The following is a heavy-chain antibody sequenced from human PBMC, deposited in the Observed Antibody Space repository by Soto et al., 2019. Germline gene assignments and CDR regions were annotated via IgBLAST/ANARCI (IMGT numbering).Heavy chain of an antibody. CDR1: GYTFTGYY. J-gene: IGHJ6*02. CDR2: INPNSGGT. V-gene: IGHV1-2*04. CDR3: ARDRWSLLYYYGMDV. D-gene: IGHD2-15*01. Sequence: QVQLVQSGAEVKKPGASVKVSCKASGYTFTGYYMHWVRQAPGQGLEWMGWINPNSGGTNYAQKFQGWVTMTRDTSISTAYMELSRLRSDDTAVYYCARDRWSLLYYYGMDVWGQGTTVTVSS.